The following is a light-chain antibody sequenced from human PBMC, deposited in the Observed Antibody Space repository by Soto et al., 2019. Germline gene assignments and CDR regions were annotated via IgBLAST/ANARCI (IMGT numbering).Light chain of an antibody. J-gene: IGKJ5*01. CDR2: DAS. Sequence: EIVLTQSPATLSLSPGERATLSCRASQSVRSYLAWYQEKPGQAPRLLIYDASNRATGIPARFSGSGSGTECTLTISSLEPEDFAVYFCLQCDNWPLTFGQGTRLEIK. CDR1: QSVRSY. CDR3: LQCDNWPLT. V-gene: IGKV3-11*01.